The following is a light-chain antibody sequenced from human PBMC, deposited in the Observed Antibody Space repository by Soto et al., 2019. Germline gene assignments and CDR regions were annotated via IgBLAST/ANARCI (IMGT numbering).Light chain of an antibody. CDR1: RSVSSY. Sequence: DIVMTHSPVTLSLSPCERATLSSRASRSVSSYLAWYQQKPGQAPRLLIYDVSNRATGIPARFSGSGSGTDFTLTISSLEPEDFAVYYCQQRNYWQVTFGQGTRLEIK. J-gene: IGKJ5*01. CDR2: DVS. CDR3: QQRNYWQVT. V-gene: IGKV3-11*01.